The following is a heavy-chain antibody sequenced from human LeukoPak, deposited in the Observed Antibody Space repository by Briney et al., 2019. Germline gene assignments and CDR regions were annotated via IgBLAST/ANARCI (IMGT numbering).Heavy chain of an antibody. CDR1: GASIGSGSYY. Sequence: SETLSLTCTVSGASIGSGSYYWSWMRQSAGKGLEWIGRIYTSGTTDYNPSLRSRITVSLDGSKNQFSLRLTSVTAADTGIYYCTREGGWSSGSDDDAWGQGIQVTVSS. V-gene: IGHV4-61*02. CDR3: TREGGWSSGSDDDA. D-gene: IGHD6-19*01. CDR2: IYTSGTT. J-gene: IGHJ5*02.